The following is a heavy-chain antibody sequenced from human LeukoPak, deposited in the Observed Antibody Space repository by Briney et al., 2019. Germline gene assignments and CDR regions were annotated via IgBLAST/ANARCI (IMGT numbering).Heavy chain of an antibody. CDR1: GFTVSSNY. CDR2: IYSGGST. Sequence: GGSLRLSCAASGFTVSSNYMSWVRQAPGKGLEWVSVIYSGGSTYYADSVKGRFTISRDNSKNTLYLQMNSLRAEDTAVYYCASLTGYSYGPDAFDIWGQGTMVTVSS. D-gene: IGHD5-18*01. J-gene: IGHJ3*02. V-gene: IGHV3-53*01. CDR3: ASLTGYSYGPDAFDI.